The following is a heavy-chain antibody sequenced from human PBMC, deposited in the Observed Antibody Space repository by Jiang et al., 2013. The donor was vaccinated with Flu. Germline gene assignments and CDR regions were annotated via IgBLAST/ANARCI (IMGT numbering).Heavy chain of an antibody. CDR2: ISSSSSYI. V-gene: IGHV3-21*01. J-gene: IGHJ3*02. CDR1: GFTFSSYS. CDR3: ARGPGDLGAFDI. Sequence: VQLVESGGGLVKPGGSLRLSCAASGFTFSSYSMNWVRQAPGKGLEWVSSISSSSSYIYYADSVKGRFTISRDNAKNSLYLQMNSLRAEDTAVYYCARGPGDLGAFDIVGPRDKSVTVSS. D-gene: IGHD3-16*01.